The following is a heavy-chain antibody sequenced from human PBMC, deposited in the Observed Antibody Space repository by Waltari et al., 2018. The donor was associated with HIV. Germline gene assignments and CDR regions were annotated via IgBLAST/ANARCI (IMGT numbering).Heavy chain of an antibody. CDR1: GFTFSTNG. CDR3: ARVGLAAAGTQYFGMDV. Sequence: QVQLVESGGGVVQPGKSLRLSCAASGFTFSTNGLPLIRQAPGKGLEWVATIWHDGSNTYYADSVKGRFTISRDNSKNTVNLQMNGLRVEDTAVYFCARVGLAAAGTQYFGMDVWGQGTTVTVSS. CDR2: IWHDGSNT. J-gene: IGHJ6*02. V-gene: IGHV3-33*01. D-gene: IGHD6-25*01.